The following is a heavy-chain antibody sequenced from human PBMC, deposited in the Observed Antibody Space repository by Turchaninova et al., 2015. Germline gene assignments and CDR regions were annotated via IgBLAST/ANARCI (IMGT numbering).Heavy chain of an antibody. CDR1: GFTISTRGVG. D-gene: IGHD3-3*01. J-gene: IGHJ4*02. Sequence: QITLKESGPTLVNPTRPLTLTCTFSGFTISTRGVGVGWIRQPPGKALEWLALIYWDDDKRYSPSLKSRLTITKDTSKNQVVLTMTNMDPVDTATYYCAHSFGLEEWFPGFYWGQGTLVTVSS. CDR3: AHSFGLEEWFPGFY. V-gene: IGHV2-5*02. CDR2: IYWDDDK.